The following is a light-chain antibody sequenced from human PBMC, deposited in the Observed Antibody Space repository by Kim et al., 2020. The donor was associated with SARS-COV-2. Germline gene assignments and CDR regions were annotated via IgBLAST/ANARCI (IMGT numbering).Light chain of an antibody. CDR1: LSISIH. V-gene: IGKV1-39*01. CDR2: TAS. J-gene: IGKJ4*01. CDR3: QESHSVPLT. Sequence: TSGGDRVTNTDRASLSISIHLNWYQQKPEKAPKLLISTASNLESGVPSRFSGSGSGTYFTLTISSLQPEEFATYNCQESHSVPLTFGGGTKVDIK.